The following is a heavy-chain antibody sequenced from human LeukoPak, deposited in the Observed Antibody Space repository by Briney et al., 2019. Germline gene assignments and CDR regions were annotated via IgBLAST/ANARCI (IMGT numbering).Heavy chain of an antibody. CDR3: AKYRTYGDYSDY. D-gene: IGHD4-17*01. V-gene: IGHV4-31*03. Sequence: SETLSLTCTVSGGSISSGGYYWSWIRQHPGKGLEWIGYIYYSGSTYYNPSLKSRVTISVDTSKNQFSLKLSSVTAADTAVYYCAKYRTYGDYSDYWGQGTLVTVSS. CDR2: IYYSGST. J-gene: IGHJ4*02. CDR1: GGSISSGGYY.